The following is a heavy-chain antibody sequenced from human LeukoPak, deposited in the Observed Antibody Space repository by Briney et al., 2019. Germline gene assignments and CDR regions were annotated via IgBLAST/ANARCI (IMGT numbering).Heavy chain of an antibody. CDR3: ARVLRVVRGVIKVASWFDA. D-gene: IGHD3-10*01. J-gene: IGHJ5*02. V-gene: IGHV1-69*04. CDR1: GGTFSSYA. CDR2: IIPILGIA. Sequence: SVNVSCKASGGTFSSYAISWVRQAPGQWREWMGRIIPILGIANYEKKCQCRVTITSDKSTSTAYMELSSLRSEDTAVYYCARVLRVVRGVIKVASWFDAWGQGTLVTVSS.